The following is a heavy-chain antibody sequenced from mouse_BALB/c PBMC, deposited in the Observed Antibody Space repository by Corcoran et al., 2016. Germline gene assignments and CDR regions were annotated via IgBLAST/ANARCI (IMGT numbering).Heavy chain of an antibody. CDR2: INTYTGEP. V-gene: IGHV9-1*02. Sequence: QIQLVQSGPELKKPGETVKISRKASGYTFTNYGMNWVKQAPGKGLKWMGWINTYTGEPTYADDFRGRFAFSLETSASTAYLQINNLKNEDMATYFCARSYGYARDYYAMDYWGQGTSVTVSS. J-gene: IGHJ4*01. CDR3: ARSYGYARDYYAMDY. D-gene: IGHD2-2*01. CDR1: GYTFTNYG.